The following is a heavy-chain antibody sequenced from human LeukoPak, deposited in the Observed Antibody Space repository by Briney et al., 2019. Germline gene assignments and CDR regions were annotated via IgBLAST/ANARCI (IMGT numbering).Heavy chain of an antibody. CDR3: AREMSGCSGGSCYSFAFDI. Sequence: SENLSLTCTVSGGSISSYYWSWIRQPPGKGLEWIGYIYYSGSTNYNPFLKSRVTISVDTSKNQFSLKLSSVTAADTAVYYCAREMSGCSGGSCYSFAFDIWGQGTMVTVSS. V-gene: IGHV4-59*01. CDR2: IYYSGST. J-gene: IGHJ3*02. CDR1: GGSISSYY. D-gene: IGHD2-15*01.